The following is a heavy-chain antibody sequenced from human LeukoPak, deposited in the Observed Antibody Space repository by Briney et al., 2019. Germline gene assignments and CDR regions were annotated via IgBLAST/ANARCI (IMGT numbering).Heavy chain of an antibody. D-gene: IGHD3-22*01. Sequence: SETLSLTCTVSGYSISSGYYWGWIRQPPGKGLEWIGSIYHSGSTYYNPSLKSRVTISVDTSKNQFSLKLSSVTAADTAVYYCARDYYYDSSVRAFDIWGQGTMVTVSS. CDR2: IYHSGST. CDR1: GYSISSGYY. V-gene: IGHV4-38-2*02. CDR3: ARDYYYDSSVRAFDI. J-gene: IGHJ3*02.